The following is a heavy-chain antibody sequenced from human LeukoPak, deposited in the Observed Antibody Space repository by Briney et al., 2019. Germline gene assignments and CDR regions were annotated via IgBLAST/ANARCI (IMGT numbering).Heavy chain of an antibody. Sequence: SETLSLTCTVSGGSISSYYWSWIRQPPGKGLEWIGYIYYSGSTNYNPSLKSRITISVDTSKNQFSLKLSSVTAADTAVYYCAREVGATSGYFDYWGPGTLVTVSS. J-gene: IGHJ4*02. V-gene: IGHV4-59*01. CDR3: AREVGATSGYFDY. D-gene: IGHD1-26*01. CDR1: GGSISSYY. CDR2: IYYSGST.